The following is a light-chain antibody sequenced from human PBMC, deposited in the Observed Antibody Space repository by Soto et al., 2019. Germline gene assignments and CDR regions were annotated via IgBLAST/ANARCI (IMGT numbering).Light chain of an antibody. CDR2: GTS. J-gene: IGKJ1*01. V-gene: IGKV3-20*01. CDR1: ESVRSSS. CDR3: QQYGSMWT. Sequence: EIVLTQSPGTLSLSPGDRATLSCRASESVRSSSLAWYQHKPGQAPRLVISGTSRRATGIPDRFSGSGSGTDFTLTINRLEPEDFAMYYCQQYGSMWTFGQGTKGDIK.